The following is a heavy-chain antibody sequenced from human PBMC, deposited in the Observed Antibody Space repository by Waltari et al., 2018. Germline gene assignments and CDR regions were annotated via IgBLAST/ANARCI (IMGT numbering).Heavy chain of an antibody. CDR2: IYSTGSTI. D-gene: IGHD5-12*01. J-gene: IGHJ3*02. V-gene: IGHV3-48*04. CDR3: ARGYRKAFDI. CDR1: GFTFRDFS. Sequence: EVQLVESGGGLVQPGGSLRLSCAASGFTFRDFSMHWVRQAPGKGLEWVSYIYSTGSTIYYADSVKGRFTISRDNAQNSLYLQMNSLRADDTAVYYCARGYRKAFDIWGQGTMVTVSS.